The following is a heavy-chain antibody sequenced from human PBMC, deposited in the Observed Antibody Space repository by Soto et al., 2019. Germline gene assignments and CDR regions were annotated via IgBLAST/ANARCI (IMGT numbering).Heavy chain of an antibody. V-gene: IGHV3-7*01. D-gene: IGHD6-6*01. Sequence: GGSLRLSCAASGFTFSSYWMSWVRQAPGKGLEWVANIKQDGSEKYYVDSVKGRFTISRDNAKNSLYLQMNSLGAEDTAVYYCARSEQLVGYDYYYYGMDVWGQGTTVTVSS. J-gene: IGHJ6*02. CDR1: GFTFSSYW. CDR2: IKQDGSEK. CDR3: ARSEQLVGYDYYYYGMDV.